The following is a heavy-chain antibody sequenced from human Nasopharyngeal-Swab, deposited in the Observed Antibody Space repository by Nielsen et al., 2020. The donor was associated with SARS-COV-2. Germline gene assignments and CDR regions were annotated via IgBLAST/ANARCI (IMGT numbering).Heavy chain of an antibody. CDR3: ARESVVTGMDDATDI. CDR2: TEIGGTT. D-gene: IGHD2-21*02. J-gene: IGHJ3*02. Sequence: GESLKISCVVSGLTVSSTYMSWVRQAPGKGLDWVSVTEIGGTTHYADSVKGRFTISRDSSTNTLYLQMNSLRAEDTAVYYCARESVVTGMDDATDIWGQGTMVTVSS. CDR1: GLTVSSTY. V-gene: IGHV3-53*01.